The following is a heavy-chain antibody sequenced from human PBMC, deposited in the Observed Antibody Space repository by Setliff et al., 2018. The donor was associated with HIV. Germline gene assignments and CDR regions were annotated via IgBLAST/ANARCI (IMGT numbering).Heavy chain of an antibody. CDR1: GGSISSSSYS. CDR2: INHGGSA. J-gene: IGHJ4*02. D-gene: IGHD5-12*01. Sequence: SETLSLTCTVSGGSISSSSYSWNWIRQPPGKGLEWIGEINHGGSAKFNPSLKSRVTISVDTSKNHFSLNLTSVTAADTAVYYCARRGWNGYKAFDYWGQGPLVTVSS. V-gene: IGHV4-39*02. CDR3: ARRGWNGYKAFDY.